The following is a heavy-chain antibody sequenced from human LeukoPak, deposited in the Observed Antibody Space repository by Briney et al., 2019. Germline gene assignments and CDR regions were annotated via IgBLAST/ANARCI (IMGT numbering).Heavy chain of an antibody. CDR3: AKDQAYSGSSPFDY. CDR1: GFTFSSYG. V-gene: IGHV3-30*02. CDR2: IWYDGSNK. J-gene: IGHJ4*02. D-gene: IGHD1-26*01. Sequence: GGSLRLSCAASGFTFSSYGMHWVRQAPGKGLEWVAVIWYDGSNKYYADSVKGRFTISRDNSKNTLYLQMNSLRAEDTAVYYCAKDQAYSGSSPFDYWGQGTLVTVSS.